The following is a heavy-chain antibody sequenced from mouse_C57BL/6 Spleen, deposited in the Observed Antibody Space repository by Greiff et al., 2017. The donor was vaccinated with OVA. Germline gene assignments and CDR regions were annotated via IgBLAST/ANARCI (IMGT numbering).Heavy chain of an antibody. J-gene: IGHJ2*01. V-gene: IGHV2-2*01. CDR1: GFSLTSYG. CDR3: ARGAPWYFDY. Sequence: QVQLQQSGPGLVQPSQSLSITCTVSGFSLTSYGVHWVRQSPGKGLEWLGVIWSGGSTDYNAAFISRLSISKDNSKSQFFFRMNSLQADDTAIYYCARGAPWYFDYWGQGTTLTVSS. D-gene: IGHD3-1*01. CDR2: IWSGGST.